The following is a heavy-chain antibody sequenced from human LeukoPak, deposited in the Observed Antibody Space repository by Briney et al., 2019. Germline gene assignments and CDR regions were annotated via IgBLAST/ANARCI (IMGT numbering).Heavy chain of an antibody. D-gene: IGHD3-10*01. CDR2: IYPGDSDT. Sequence: GESLKISCKGSGYSFTSYWIGWVRQMPGKGLEWMGIIYPGDSDTRYSPSFQGQVTISADKSISTAYLQWSSLKASDTAMYYCARLGYYGSGSYYPVDYWGQGTLVTVSS. V-gene: IGHV5-51*01. CDR3: ARLGYYGSGSYYPVDY. J-gene: IGHJ4*02. CDR1: GYSFTSYW.